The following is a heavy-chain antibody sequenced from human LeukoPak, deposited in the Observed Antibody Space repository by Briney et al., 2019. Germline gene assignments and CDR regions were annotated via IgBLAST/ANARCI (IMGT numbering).Heavy chain of an antibody. D-gene: IGHD6-19*01. CDR1: GFTFSSYW. Sequence: GGSLRLSCAASGFTFSSYWMHWVRQAPGKGLVWVSRINSDGSSTSYADSVKGRFTISRDNAKNTLYLQMNSLRAEDTAVYYCAKPFSSGWYNGGHNWFDPWGQGTLATVSS. CDR2: INSDGSST. J-gene: IGHJ5*02. CDR3: AKPFSSGWYNGGHNWFDP. V-gene: IGHV3-74*01.